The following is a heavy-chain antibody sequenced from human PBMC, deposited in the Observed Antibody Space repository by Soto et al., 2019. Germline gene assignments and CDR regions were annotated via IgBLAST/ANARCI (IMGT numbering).Heavy chain of an antibody. CDR3: AKGTDSSSWFAYFDY. J-gene: IGHJ4*02. CDR2: ISWNSGSI. CDR1: GFTFDDYA. D-gene: IGHD6-13*01. V-gene: IGHV3-9*01. Sequence: DVQLVESGGGLVQPGRSLRLSCAASGFTFDDYAMHWVRQAPGKGLEWVSGISWNSGSIGYADSVKGRFTISRDNAKNSLYLQMNSLRAEDTALYYCAKGTDSSSWFAYFDYWGQGTLVTVSS.